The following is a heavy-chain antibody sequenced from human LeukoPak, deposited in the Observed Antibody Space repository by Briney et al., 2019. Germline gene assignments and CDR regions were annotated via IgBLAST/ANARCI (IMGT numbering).Heavy chain of an antibody. V-gene: IGHV1-18*01. J-gene: IGHJ4*02. CDR1: GYTFTSYG. D-gene: IGHD2-21*02. CDR2: ISAYNSNT. CDR3: AGAYCGGDCYLDTYYFDY. Sequence: ASVKVSCKASGYTFTSYGISWVRQAPGQGLEWMGWISAYNSNTNYAQKFQGRVTITADESTSTAYMELSSLRSEDTAVYYCAGAYCGGDCYLDTYYFDYWGQGTLVTVSS.